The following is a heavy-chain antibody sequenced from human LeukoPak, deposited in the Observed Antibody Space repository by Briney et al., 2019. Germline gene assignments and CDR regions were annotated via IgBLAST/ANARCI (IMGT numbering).Heavy chain of an antibody. Sequence: PGESLRLSCAASGFTFSSYAMSWVRQAPGKGLEWVSGINTSGGSTAYADPVKGRFTISRDNPRNTLYMQMNSLRAEDTALYYCAIMHPYYDGNGYWVQWGQGTLVTVSS. CDR3: AIMHPYYDGNGYWVQ. D-gene: IGHD3-22*01. J-gene: IGHJ4*02. CDR2: INTSGGST. CDR1: GFTFSSYA. V-gene: IGHV3-23*01.